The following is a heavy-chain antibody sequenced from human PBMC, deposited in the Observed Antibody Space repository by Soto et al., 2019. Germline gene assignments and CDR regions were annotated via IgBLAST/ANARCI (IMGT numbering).Heavy chain of an antibody. CDR1: GFSFSNAW. Sequence: EVQLVESGGDFVKPGGSLRVSCAVSGFSFSNAWMSWVRQAPGKGLEWVGRIKSRADGGTTDYTAPVKGRFTISRDDSNNTVFLQMNSLKTEDTAVYYCTAHLAEFFPLDYWGQGTLVTVSS. D-gene: IGHD3-16*01. CDR3: TAHLAEFFPLDY. J-gene: IGHJ4*02. CDR2: IKSRADGGTT. V-gene: IGHV3-15*01.